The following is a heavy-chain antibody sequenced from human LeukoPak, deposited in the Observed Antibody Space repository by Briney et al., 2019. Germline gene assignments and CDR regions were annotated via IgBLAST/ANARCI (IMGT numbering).Heavy chain of an antibody. CDR2: IYTGGST. Sequence: PGGSLRLSCAASGFSVSKNYMSWGRQAPGKGLEWVSLIYTGGSTYYADSVRGRFTISRDNSKNTLYLQMNRLSDEDTAVYYCAKIVGVTDAFDIWGQGTMVTISS. CDR1: GFSVSKNY. D-gene: IGHD3-16*01. V-gene: IGHV3-53*01. CDR3: AKIVGVTDAFDI. J-gene: IGHJ3*02.